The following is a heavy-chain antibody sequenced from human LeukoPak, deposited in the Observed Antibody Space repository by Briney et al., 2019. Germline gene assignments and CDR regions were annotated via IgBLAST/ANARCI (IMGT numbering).Heavy chain of an antibody. Sequence: GASVKVSCKASGYTFTSYYIHRMRQAPGQGLKWMGIINPSGGSTSYSQKFQGRVTMTTDTSTSTVYMELSSLRSEDTAVYYCARGGYYSFSDYWGQGTLVTVSS. CDR1: GYTFTSYY. D-gene: IGHD3-22*01. CDR2: INPSGGST. CDR3: ARGGYYSFSDY. J-gene: IGHJ4*02. V-gene: IGHV1-46*01.